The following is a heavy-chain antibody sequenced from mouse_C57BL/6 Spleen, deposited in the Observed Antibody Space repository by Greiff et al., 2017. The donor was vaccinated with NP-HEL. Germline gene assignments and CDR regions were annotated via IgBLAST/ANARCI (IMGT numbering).Heavy chain of an antibody. D-gene: IGHD1-1*01. Sequence: EVQLQQSGAELVRPGASVKLSCTASGFNIKDDYMHWVKQRPEQGLEWIGWIDPENGDTEYASKFQGKATITADTSSNTAYLQLSSLTSEDTAVYYCTPGGYGGSYAMDYWGQRTSVTVSS. V-gene: IGHV14-4*01. CDR1: GFNIKDDY. J-gene: IGHJ4*01. CDR3: TPGGYGGSYAMDY. CDR2: IDPENGDT.